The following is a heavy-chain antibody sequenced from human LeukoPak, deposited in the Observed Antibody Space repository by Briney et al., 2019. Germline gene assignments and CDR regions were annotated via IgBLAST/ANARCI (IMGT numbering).Heavy chain of an antibody. V-gene: IGHV1-18*01. CDR2: ISAYNGNT. Sequence: ASVKVSCKASGYTFTSYGISWVRQAPGQGLEWMGWISAYNGNTNYAQKLQGRVTMTTDTSTSTAYMELRSLRSDDTAVYYCVRLRITMVRGVIITNWFDPWGQGTLVTVSS. CDR3: VRLRITMVRGVIITNWFDP. D-gene: IGHD3-10*01. J-gene: IGHJ5*02. CDR1: GYTFTSYG.